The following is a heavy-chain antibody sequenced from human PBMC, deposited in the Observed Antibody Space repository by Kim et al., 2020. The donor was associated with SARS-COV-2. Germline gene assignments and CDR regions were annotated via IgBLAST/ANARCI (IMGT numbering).Heavy chain of an antibody. D-gene: IGHD6-19*01. CDR1: GYTFTSYA. J-gene: IGHJ4*02. CDR2: INTNTGNP. CDR3: AGDAAYSSGWYLVGSSGYDY. Sequence: ASVKVSCKASGYTFTSYAMNWVRQAPGQGLEWMGWINTNTGNPTYAPGFTGRFVFSLDTSVSTAYLQISSLKAEDTAVYYCAGDAAYSSGWYLVGSSGYDYWGQGALVTVSS. V-gene: IGHV7-4-1*02.